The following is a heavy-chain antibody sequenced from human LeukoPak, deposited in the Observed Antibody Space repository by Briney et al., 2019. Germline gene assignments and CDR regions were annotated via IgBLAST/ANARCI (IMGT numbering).Heavy chain of an antibody. Sequence: GGSLRLSCSASGFTFSNYYINWVRQPPGEWRGWVSYISSSGTPIYYADSVKGRFTISRENAENSLYLQMNSPRVEDTAVYYCARASTNWYTPDYWGQGTLVTVSS. CDR3: ARASTNWYTPDY. V-gene: IGHV3-11*04. D-gene: IGHD1/OR15-1a*01. CDR1: GFTFSNYY. CDR2: ISSSGTPI. J-gene: IGHJ4*02.